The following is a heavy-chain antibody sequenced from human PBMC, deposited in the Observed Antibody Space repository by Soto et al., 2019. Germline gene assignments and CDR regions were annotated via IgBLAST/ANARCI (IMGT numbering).Heavy chain of an antibody. CDR2: IYSSENT. V-gene: IGHV4-39*01. D-gene: IGHD6-13*01. CDR1: GCSVSSSSYS. Sequence: SETLSLTCTFSGCSVSSSSYSWGWIRQSPGKGLEWIGTIYSSENTYYNPSLMSRVTISVDTSKNEFSLKLSSVTAADTAMYYCARGWAAAGKMTKYFQYWGQGTLVTVSS. J-gene: IGHJ1*01. CDR3: ARGWAAAGKMTKYFQY.